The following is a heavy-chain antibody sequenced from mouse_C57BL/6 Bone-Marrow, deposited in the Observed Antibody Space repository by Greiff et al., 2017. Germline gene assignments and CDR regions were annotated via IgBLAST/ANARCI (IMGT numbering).Heavy chain of an antibody. J-gene: IGHJ2*01. CDR1: GFTFSDFY. Sequence: EVMLVESGGGLVQSGRSLRLSCATSGFTFSDFYMEWVRQAPGKGLEWIAASRNKANDYTTEYSASVKGRVIVSRDTSQSILYLQMNALRAEDTAMYYCARGYYGSSADYWGQGTTLTVSS. CDR2: SRNKANDYTT. D-gene: IGHD1-1*01. CDR3: ARGYYGSSADY. V-gene: IGHV7-1*01.